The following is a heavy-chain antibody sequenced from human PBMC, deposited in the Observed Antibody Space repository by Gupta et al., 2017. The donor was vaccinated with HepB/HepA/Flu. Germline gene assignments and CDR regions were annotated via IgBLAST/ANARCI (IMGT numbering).Heavy chain of an antibody. CDR2: ISSSGSTT. CDR1: GFTFSRYE. Sequence: EVQLVESGGGLEQPGGSLRLPCAASGFTFSRYEMNWVRQAPGKGLEWISYISSSGSTTYYPDSVKDRFTISRDNAKNSLYLHVNSLRVEDTAVYYCVRVPIGNLWFDYWGQGILVTVSS. V-gene: IGHV3-48*03. J-gene: IGHJ4*02. CDR3: VRVPIGNLWFDY. D-gene: IGHD4-23*01.